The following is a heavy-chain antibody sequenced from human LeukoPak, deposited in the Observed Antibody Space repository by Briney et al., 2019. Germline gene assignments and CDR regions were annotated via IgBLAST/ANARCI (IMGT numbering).Heavy chain of an antibody. Sequence: GSLRLSCAASGFTVSSNYMSWIRLPPGKELEWIGSIYSGGSSYYNPSLKSRVTISVDTSNNQFSLKVNSVTAADTAVYYCARDAGHQLSRRNYYAMDVWGQGTTVTASS. J-gene: IGHJ6*02. CDR3: ARDAGHQLSRRNYYAMDV. CDR1: GFTVSSNY. V-gene: IGHV4-59*02. D-gene: IGHD1-1*01. CDR2: IYSGGSS.